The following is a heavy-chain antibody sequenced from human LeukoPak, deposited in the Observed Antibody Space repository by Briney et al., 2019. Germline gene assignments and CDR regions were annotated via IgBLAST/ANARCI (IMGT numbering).Heavy chain of an antibody. CDR2: IWYDGSNK. V-gene: IGHV3-33*01. Sequence: GGSLRLSCAASGFTFSSYGMHWVRQAPGKGLEWVAVIWYDGSNKYYADSVKGRFTISRDNSKNTAYLQMNSLRAEDTAVYYCARDDGVVAGDYWGQGTLVTVSS. D-gene: IGHD6-19*01. CDR3: ARDDGVVAGDY. CDR1: GFTFSSYG. J-gene: IGHJ4*02.